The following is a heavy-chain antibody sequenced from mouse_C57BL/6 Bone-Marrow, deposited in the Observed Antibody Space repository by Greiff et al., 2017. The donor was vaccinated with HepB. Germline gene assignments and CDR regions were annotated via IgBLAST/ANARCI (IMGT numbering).Heavy chain of an antibody. V-gene: IGHV1-62-2*01. CDR2: FYPGSGSI. J-gene: IGHJ3*01. D-gene: IGHD2-2*01. Sequence: QVQLKQSGAELVKPGASVKLSCKASGYTFTEYTIHWVKQRSGQGLEWIGWFYPGSGSIKYNEKFKEKATLTADKSSSTVYMELSRLTSEDSAVYFCARHEDRPMVTTDGLWFAYWGQGTLVTVSA. CDR3: ARHEDRPMVTTDGLWFAY. CDR1: GYTFTEYT.